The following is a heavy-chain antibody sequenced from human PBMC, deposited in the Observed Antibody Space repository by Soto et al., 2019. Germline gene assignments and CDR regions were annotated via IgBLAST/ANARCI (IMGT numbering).Heavy chain of an antibody. CDR2: ISYDGSNK. J-gene: IGHJ4*02. V-gene: IGHV3-30*18. CDR1: GFTFSSYG. D-gene: IGHD1-26*01. CDR3: AKDQESEWGLLRRAFDY. Sequence: QVQLVESGGGVVQPGRSLRLSCAASGFTFSSYGMHWVRQAPGKGLEWVAVISYDGSNKYYADSVKGRFTISRDNSNNTLYLQMNSLRAEDTAVYYCAKDQESEWGLLRRAFDYWGQGTLVTVSS.